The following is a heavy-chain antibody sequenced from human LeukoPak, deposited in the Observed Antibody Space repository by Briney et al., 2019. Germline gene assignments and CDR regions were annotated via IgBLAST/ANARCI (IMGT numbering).Heavy chain of an antibody. D-gene: IGHD5-18*01. Sequence: GGSLRLSCTASGFQFSGYTMNWVRQAPGKGLEWLASINSVAVDTYYADSVRGRFTISRDNARNSLYLEMDGLRAEDTATYYCANDGGYNYGPRAPFDFWGRGTPVTVSS. J-gene: IGHJ4*02. CDR1: GFQFSGYT. CDR2: INSVAVDT. V-gene: IGHV3-21*06. CDR3: ANDGGYNYGPRAPFDF.